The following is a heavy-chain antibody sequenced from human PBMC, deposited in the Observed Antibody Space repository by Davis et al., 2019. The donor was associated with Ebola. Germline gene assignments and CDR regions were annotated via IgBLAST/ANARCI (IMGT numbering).Heavy chain of an antibody. CDR3: TSSYASSSGDY. Sequence: GGSLRLSCAASGFTFSGSAMHWVRQASGNGLEWVGRIRSKANSYATAYAASVKGRFTISRDDSKNTAYLQMNSLKTEDTAVYYCTSSYASSSGDYWGQGTLVTVSS. CDR2: IRSKANSYAT. V-gene: IGHV3-73*01. D-gene: IGHD6-6*01. CDR1: GFTFSGSA. J-gene: IGHJ4*02.